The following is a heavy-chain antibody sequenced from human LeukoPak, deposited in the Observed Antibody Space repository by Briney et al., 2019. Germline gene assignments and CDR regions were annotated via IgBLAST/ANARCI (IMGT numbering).Heavy chain of an antibody. D-gene: IGHD1-14*01. J-gene: IGHJ6*03. CDR2: ICYTGST. CDR3: ARHWVRNLYYYYYMDV. V-gene: IGHV4-39*01. CDR1: GGSISSNNYY. Sequence: SETLSLTCIVSGGSISSNNYYWGWIRQPPGKGLEYIGSICYTGSTYYNPSLKSRVTISVDTSKDQFSLRLTSVTAADTAVYYCARHWVRNLYYYYYMDVWGKGTTVTVSS.